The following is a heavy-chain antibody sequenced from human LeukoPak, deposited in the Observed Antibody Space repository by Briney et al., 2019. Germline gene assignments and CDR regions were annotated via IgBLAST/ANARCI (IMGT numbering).Heavy chain of an antibody. J-gene: IGHJ4*02. D-gene: IGHD6-13*01. CDR3: AKSRGAAAVGYFDY. CDR2: IRYDGSNK. Sequence: PGGSLRLSCAASGFTFSSYGMHWVRQAPGKGLEWVAFIRYDGSNKYYADSVKGRFTISRDNSKNTLYLQMNSLRAEDTAVYYCAKSRGAAAVGYFDYWGQGTLVTVSS. CDR1: GFTFSSYG. V-gene: IGHV3-30*02.